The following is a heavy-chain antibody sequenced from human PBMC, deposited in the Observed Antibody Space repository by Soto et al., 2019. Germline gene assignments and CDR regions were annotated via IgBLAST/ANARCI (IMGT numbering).Heavy chain of an antibody. Sequence: SVKVSCKASGGTFSSYAISWVRQAPGQGLEWMGGIIPIFGTANYAQKFQGRVTITADESTSTAYMELSSLRSEDTAVYYCASPIAAAGTQMAFDIWGQGTMVTVSS. D-gene: IGHD6-13*01. CDR1: GGTFSSYA. CDR2: IIPIFGTA. J-gene: IGHJ3*02. V-gene: IGHV1-69*13. CDR3: ASPIAAAGTQMAFDI.